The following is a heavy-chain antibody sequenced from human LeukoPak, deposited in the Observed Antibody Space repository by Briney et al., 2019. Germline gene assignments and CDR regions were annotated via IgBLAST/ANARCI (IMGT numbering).Heavy chain of an antibody. CDR3: ARRMYYYDSSGYYYLEWVFDP. CDR1: GGSISSGGYY. D-gene: IGHD3-22*01. Sequence: SETLSLTCSVSGGSISSGGYYWSWIRQHPGKCLEWLGYIYYSGSTYYNPSLKSRVTISVDTSKNQFSLKLSSVTAADTAVYYCARRMYYYDSSGYYYLEWVFDPWGQGTPVTVSS. V-gene: IGHV4-31*03. CDR2: IYYSGST. J-gene: IGHJ5*02.